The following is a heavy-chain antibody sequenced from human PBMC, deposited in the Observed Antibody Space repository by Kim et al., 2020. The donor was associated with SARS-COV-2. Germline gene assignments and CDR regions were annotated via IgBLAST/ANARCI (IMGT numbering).Heavy chain of an antibody. J-gene: IGHJ4*02. CDR1: GFTFSVYG. Sequence: GGSLRLSCAASGFTFSVYGMHWVRQAPGKGLERVAVRKSDGSNKYYSDSVMGRFTISRDNSKNMLFLQMNSPRAEDTAVYYCSDFESWGQGTLVTVSS. V-gene: IGHV3-33*01. CDR2: RKSDGSNK. CDR3: SDFES.